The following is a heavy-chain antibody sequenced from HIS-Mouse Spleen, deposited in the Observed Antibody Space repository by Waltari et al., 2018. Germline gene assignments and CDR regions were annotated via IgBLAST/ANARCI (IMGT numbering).Heavy chain of an antibody. CDR2: IYTSGST. CDR1: GGPISLYY. Sequence: QVQLQESGPGLVKPSETLSLTCTASGGPISLYYWSWFRQPAGKGLEWIGRIYTSGSTNYNPSLKSRVTMSVDTSKNQFSLKLSSVTAADTAVYYCARYCSGGSCYGGSFDYWGQGTLVTVSS. J-gene: IGHJ4*02. V-gene: IGHV4-4*07. D-gene: IGHD2-15*01. CDR3: ARYCSGGSCYGGSFDY.